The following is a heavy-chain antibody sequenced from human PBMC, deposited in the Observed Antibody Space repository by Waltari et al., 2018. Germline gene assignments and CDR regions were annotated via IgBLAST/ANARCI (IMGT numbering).Heavy chain of an antibody. CDR2: IDPENGET. J-gene: IGHJ3*01. Sequence: EVQLVQSGTEVKTPGATVRVTCKTYGYTFIDYYIHWVQQAPGKGLQWMGHIDPENGETVYAEKFRDRITITADKSTDTVYMELSGLRFEDTAMYYCAFRGAFDVWGQGTVVSVSS. CDR1: GYTFIDYY. CDR3: AFRGAFDV. V-gene: IGHV1-69-2*01.